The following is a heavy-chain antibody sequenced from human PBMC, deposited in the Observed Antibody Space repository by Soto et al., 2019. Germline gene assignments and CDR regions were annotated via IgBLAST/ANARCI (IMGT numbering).Heavy chain of an antibody. CDR3: ARLDYDFWSGYYNDYYYYYMDV. CDR2: IYYSGST. CDR1: GGSISSSSDY. V-gene: IGHV4-39*01. J-gene: IGHJ6*03. D-gene: IGHD3-3*01. Sequence: PSETLSLTCTVSGGSISSSSDYWGWIRQPPGKGLEWIGSIYYSGSTYYNPSLKSRVTISVDTSKNQFSLKLSSVTAADTAVYYCARLDYDFWSGYYNDYYYYYMDVWGKGTTVTVSS.